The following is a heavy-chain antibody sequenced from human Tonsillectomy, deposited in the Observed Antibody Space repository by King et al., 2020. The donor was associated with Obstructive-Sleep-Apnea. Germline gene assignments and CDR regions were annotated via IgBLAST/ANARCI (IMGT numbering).Heavy chain of an antibody. CDR3: VKGIGMYNSGLDALDI. CDR1: GFTFSSYT. CDR2: INSNGGST. J-gene: IGHJ3*02. V-gene: IGHV3-64D*09. Sequence: VQLVESGGGLVQPGGSLRLSCSASGFTFSSYTMHWVRQAPGKGLEYVSAINSNGGSTYYADSAKGRFTISRDNSKNTLYLQMNSLRAEETAVYYCVKGIGMYNSGLDALDIWGQGTMATVSS. D-gene: IGHD6-19*01.